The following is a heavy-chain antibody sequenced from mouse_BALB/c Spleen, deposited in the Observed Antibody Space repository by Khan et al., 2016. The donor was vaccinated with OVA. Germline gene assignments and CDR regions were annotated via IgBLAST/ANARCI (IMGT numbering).Heavy chain of an antibody. CDR2: INTYTGEP. J-gene: IGHJ4*01. CDR1: GYTFTTYG. Sequence: QIQLVQSGPELKKPGVKVKISCKASGYTFTTYGMNWVKQAPGKGLKWMGWINTYTGEPTYVDDFKGRFAFSLETSASTAYLQINNLKNEDTATYFCARVGYSGTMDYWGQGTSVTVSS. CDR3: ARVGYSGTMDY. D-gene: IGHD2-14*01. V-gene: IGHV9-3-1*01.